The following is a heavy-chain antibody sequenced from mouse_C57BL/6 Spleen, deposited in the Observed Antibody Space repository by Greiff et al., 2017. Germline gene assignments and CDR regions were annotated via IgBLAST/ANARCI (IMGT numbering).Heavy chain of an antibody. CDR3: ARRSPYGSSYINFDY. D-gene: IGHD1-1*01. Sequence: EVQVVESGGGLVKPGGSLKLSCAASGFTFSDYGMHWVRQAPEKGLEWVAYISSGSSTIYYADTVKGRFTISRDNAKNTLFLQMTSLRSEDTAMYYCARRSPYGSSYINFDYWGQGTTITVSS. CDR1: GFTFSDYG. CDR2: ISSGSSTI. V-gene: IGHV5-17*01. J-gene: IGHJ2*01.